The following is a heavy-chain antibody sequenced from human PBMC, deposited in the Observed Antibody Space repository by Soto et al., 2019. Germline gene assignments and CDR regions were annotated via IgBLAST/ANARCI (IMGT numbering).Heavy chain of an antibody. D-gene: IGHD3-22*01. Sequence: GGSLRLSCSASGFTFGKYAMSWVRQAPGKGLEWVSAVSSIGSSPYYAGSVQGRFSISRDNSKNILYLQMKSLRAEDTAIYYCAKARPSGGYYYVEAFDVWGKGTMVTVSS. CDR3: AKARPSGGYYYVEAFDV. V-gene: IGHV3-23*01. CDR2: VSSIGSSP. CDR1: GFTFGKYA. J-gene: IGHJ3*01.